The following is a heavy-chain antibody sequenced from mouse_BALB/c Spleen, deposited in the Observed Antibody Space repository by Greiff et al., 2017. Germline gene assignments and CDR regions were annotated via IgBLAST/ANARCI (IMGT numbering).Heavy chain of an antibody. CDR1: GYTFTSYT. CDR3: GRSDAYYAMDY. V-gene: IGHV1-4*01. Sequence: VKLQESGAELARPGASVKMSCKASGYTFTSYTMHWVKQRPGQGLEWIGYINPSSGYTNYNQKFMGKATFSVDRSSSTVYMVLNSLTSEDPAVYYCGRSDAYYAMDYWGQGTSVTVSS. CDR2: INPSSGYT. J-gene: IGHJ4*01.